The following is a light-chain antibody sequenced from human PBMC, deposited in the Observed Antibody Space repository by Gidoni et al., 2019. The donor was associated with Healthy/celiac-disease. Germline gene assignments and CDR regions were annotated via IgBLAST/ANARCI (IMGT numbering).Light chain of an antibody. CDR2: WAS. J-gene: IGKJ2*01. V-gene: IGKV4-1*01. Sequence: DIVMTQSPDSLAASLGERATITCRSSQSVLYSSNNKNYLAWYQQKPGQPPKLLIYWASTRESGVPDRFSGSGSGTDFTLTISSLQAEDVAVYYCQQYYSTPQTFGQXTKLEIK. CDR1: QSVLYSSNNKNY. CDR3: QQYYSTPQT.